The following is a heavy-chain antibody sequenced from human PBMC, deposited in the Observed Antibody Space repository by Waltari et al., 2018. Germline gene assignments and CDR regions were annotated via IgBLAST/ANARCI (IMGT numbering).Heavy chain of an antibody. Sequence: QVQLQESGPGLGKPSETLSLTCSVSGAPVRIGDYYWTWIRQPPGKGLEWIGYIYYTGTAYYNPSLKSRVTISVDTSKNQFSLKLSSVTTADTAVYYCASLRIVAAPYHYFDYWGQGTRVSVSS. CDR3: ASLRIVAAPYHYFDY. J-gene: IGHJ4*02. CDR1: GAPVRIGDYY. CDR2: IYYTGTA. V-gene: IGHV4-61*08. D-gene: IGHD1-26*01.